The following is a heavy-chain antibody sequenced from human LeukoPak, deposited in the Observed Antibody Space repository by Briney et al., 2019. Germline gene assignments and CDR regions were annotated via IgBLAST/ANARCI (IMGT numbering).Heavy chain of an antibody. J-gene: IGHJ5*02. V-gene: IGHV4-30-2*01. CDR3: ARDSGSDRYNWFDP. D-gene: IGHD6-25*01. CDR2: IYHSGST. Sequence: SETLSLTCAVSGGSISSGGYSWSWIRQPPGKGLEWIGYIYHSGSTYYNPSLKSRVTISVDTSKNQFSLKLSSVTAADTAIYYCARDSGSDRYNWFDPWGQGTLVTVSS. CDR1: GGSISSGGYS.